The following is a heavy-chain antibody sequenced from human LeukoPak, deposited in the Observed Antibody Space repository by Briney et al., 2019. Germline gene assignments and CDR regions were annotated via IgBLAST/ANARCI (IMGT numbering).Heavy chain of an antibody. J-gene: IGHJ4*02. CDR3: ARDGPLFDY. Sequence: ASVKVSCKVFGYTFTSYGISWGRQAPGQGLEWMGWISAYNGNTNYAQKLQGRVTMTTDPPTSTAYIELRSLRSDDTAVYYCARDGPLFDYWGQGTLVTVSS. CDR1: GYTFTSYG. V-gene: IGHV1-18*01. CDR2: ISAYNGNT.